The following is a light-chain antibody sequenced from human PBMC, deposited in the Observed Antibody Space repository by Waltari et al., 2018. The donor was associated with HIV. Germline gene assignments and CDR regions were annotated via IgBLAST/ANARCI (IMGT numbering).Light chain of an antibody. V-gene: IGLV2-14*01. J-gene: IGLJ2*01. Sequence: QSALTQPASVSGSPGQSITISCTGTNSDVGGYNYVSWYQQYPGKAPKLMIYDVSNRPSGVSNRFSASKSGNTASLTISGLLAEDEADYYCSSYTSSSTVVFGGGTKLTVL. CDR2: DVS. CDR1: NSDVGGYNY. CDR3: SSYTSSSTVV.